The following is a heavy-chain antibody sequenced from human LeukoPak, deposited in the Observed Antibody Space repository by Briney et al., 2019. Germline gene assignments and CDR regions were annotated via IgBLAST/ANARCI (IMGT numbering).Heavy chain of an antibody. CDR2: IYYSGST. CDR1: GGSISSYY. CDR3: ARGPGPAYCGGDCYYYFDY. V-gene: IGHV4-59*08. Sequence: SETLSLTCTVSGGSISSYYWSWIRQPPGKGLEWIGYIYYSGSTNYNPSLKSRVTISVDTSKNQFSLKLSSVTAADTAVYYCARGPGPAYCGGDCYYYFDYWGQGTLVTVSS. D-gene: IGHD2-21*02. J-gene: IGHJ4*02.